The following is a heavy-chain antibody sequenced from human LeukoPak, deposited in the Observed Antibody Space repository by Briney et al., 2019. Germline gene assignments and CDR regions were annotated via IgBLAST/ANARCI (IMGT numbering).Heavy chain of an antibody. CDR2: MKQDGSEK. V-gene: IGHV3-7*01. CDR3: ARDCFADNNY. J-gene: IGHJ4*02. Sequence: QPGGSRRPSGPPPGLTFTAIWMTWVRQPPGKGREWVANMKQDGSEKYYVDSVVRQFTISRDNATKSLYLQLNSLRDEDTAVYFCARDCFADNNYWGQGILVTVSS. CDR1: GLTFTAIW. D-gene: IGHD2-21*01.